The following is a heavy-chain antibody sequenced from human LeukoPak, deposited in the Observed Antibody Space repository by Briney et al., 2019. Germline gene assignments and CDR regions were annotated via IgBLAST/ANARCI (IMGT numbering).Heavy chain of an antibody. Sequence: SEILSFTCTAGGGSISSYYWSWLRQPPGKLLEWGGIIYYSGSTNYNPSLKSRVTISVDTSKNQFSLKLSSVTAADTAVYYCARLPQTVYGDYVGDYWGQGTLVTVSS. CDR2: IYYSGST. CDR3: ARLPQTVYGDYVGDY. V-gene: IGHV4-59*01. J-gene: IGHJ4*02. D-gene: IGHD4-17*01. CDR1: GGSISSYY.